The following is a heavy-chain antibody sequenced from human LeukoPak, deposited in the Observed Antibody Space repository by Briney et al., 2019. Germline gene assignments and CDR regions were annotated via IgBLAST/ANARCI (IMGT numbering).Heavy chain of an antibody. CDR1: QFSFSKNW. D-gene: IGHD1-26*01. J-gene: IGHJ3*02. CDR3: VREVGAPGSFDI. V-gene: IGHV3-74*01. CDR2: TNSDGSVT. Sequence: GGSLRLSCVGSQFSFSKNWMHWVRQAPGKGLMWVARTNSDGSVTDYADSVKGRFAISRDNAKNTLFLQMNSLRAEDTALFYCVREVGAPGSFDIWGQGTLVTVSS.